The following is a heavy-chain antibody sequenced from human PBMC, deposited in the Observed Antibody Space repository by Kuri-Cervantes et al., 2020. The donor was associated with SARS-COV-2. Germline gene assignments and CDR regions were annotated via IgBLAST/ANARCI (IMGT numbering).Heavy chain of an antibody. D-gene: IGHD4-23*01. Sequence: GGSLRLSCAASGFTFSDYYMNWVRQAPGKGPEWVSSISSSSTIYYADSVKGRFTISRDNAKNSLYLQMNSLRAEDTAVYYCALVNDYYYYMDVWGKGTTVTVSS. CDR2: ISSSSTI. CDR1: GFTFSDYY. CDR3: ALVNDYYYYMDV. J-gene: IGHJ6*03. V-gene: IGHV3-69-1*02.